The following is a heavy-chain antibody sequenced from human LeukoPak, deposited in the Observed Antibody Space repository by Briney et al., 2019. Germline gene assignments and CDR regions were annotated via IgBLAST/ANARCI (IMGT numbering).Heavy chain of an antibody. J-gene: IGHJ4*02. CDR1: GGSISSGGYS. CDR3: ARHKGLSSGSYHPFDY. Sequence: SETLSLTCAVSGGSISSGGYSWSWIRQPPGKGLEWIGYIYYSGSTNYNPSLKSRVTISVDTSKNQFSLKLSSVTAADTAVYYCARHKGLSSGSYHPFDYWGQGTLVTVSS. V-gene: IGHV4-61*08. CDR2: IYYSGST. D-gene: IGHD1-26*01.